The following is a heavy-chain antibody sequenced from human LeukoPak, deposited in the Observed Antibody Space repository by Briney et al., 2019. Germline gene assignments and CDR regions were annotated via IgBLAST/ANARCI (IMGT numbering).Heavy chain of an antibody. CDR3: ARDRGGGWLQFSAFDI. D-gene: IGHD5-24*01. J-gene: IGHJ3*02. Sequence: ASVKVSCKASGYTFTSYGISWVRQAPGQGLEWMGWISAYNGNTNYAQKLQGRGTMTTDTSTSTAYMELRSLRSDDTAVYYCARDRGGGWLQFSAFDIWGQGTMVTVSS. CDR1: GYTFTSYG. V-gene: IGHV1-18*01. CDR2: ISAYNGNT.